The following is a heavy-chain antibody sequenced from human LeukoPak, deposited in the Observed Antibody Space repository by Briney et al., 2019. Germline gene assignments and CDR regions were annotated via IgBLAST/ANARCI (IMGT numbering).Heavy chain of an antibody. Sequence: GGSLRLSCAASGFTFSSYAMHWVRQAPGKGLEWVAVISYDGSNKYYADSVKGRFTISRDNSKNTLYLQMNSLRAEDTAVYYCAKGLRFLDRGAFDIWGQGTMVTVSS. D-gene: IGHD3-3*01. CDR2: ISYDGSNK. V-gene: IGHV3-30-3*01. CDR3: AKGLRFLDRGAFDI. CDR1: GFTFSSYA. J-gene: IGHJ3*02.